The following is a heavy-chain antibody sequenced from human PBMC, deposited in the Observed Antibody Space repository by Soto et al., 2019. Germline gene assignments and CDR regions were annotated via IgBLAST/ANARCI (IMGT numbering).Heavy chain of an antibody. D-gene: IGHD3-9*01. CDR1: GDSINSDKYY. CDR3: ARLEGLATISYYFDF. CDR2: IYYRGNT. Sequence: QLQESGPGLVKPSETLSLTCSVSGDSINSDKYYWGWIRQPPGKGLEWIGSIYYRGNTYYNPSLHTRATISLDKSKSQFSLRLNSVTAADSAVYFCARLEGLATISYYFDFWGQGAQVTVSS. V-gene: IGHV4-39*01. J-gene: IGHJ4*02.